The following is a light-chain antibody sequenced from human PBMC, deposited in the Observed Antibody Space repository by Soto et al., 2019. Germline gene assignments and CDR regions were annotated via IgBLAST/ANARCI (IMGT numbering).Light chain of an antibody. Sequence: DIQMTQSPSTLSASVGDRVTITCRASQSISNWLAWYQQKPGKAPKLLIFKASTLESGVPSWFSGSGSGTEFTLNISSLQPDDFATYHCQQYDTYPRTFGQGTKVDIK. J-gene: IGKJ1*01. V-gene: IGKV1-5*03. CDR1: QSISNW. CDR2: KAS. CDR3: QQYDTYPRT.